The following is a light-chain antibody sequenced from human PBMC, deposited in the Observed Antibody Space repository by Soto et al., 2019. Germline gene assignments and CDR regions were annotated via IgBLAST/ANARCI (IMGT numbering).Light chain of an antibody. CDR1: SSDVGGYNY. J-gene: IGLJ2*01. CDR2: EVS. Sequence: QSALTQPASVSGSPGQSITISCTGTSSDVGGYNYVSWYQQHPGKAPKPMIYEVSNRPSGVSNRFSGSKSGNTASLTISGLQAEDEADYYCSSKRSSSILVFGGGTKLTVL. CDR3: SSKRSSSILV. V-gene: IGLV2-14*01.